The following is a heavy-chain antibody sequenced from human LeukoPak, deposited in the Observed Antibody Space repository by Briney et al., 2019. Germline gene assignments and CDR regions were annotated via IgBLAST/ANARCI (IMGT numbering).Heavy chain of an antibody. D-gene: IGHD6-13*01. CDR1: GDSISSSPYC. V-gene: IGHV4-39*01. CDR3: ARHGGPAAGLDY. Sequence: PSETLSLTCNVSGDSISSSPYCWGWIRQPPGKGLEWIASVYSSGTTYYTPSLKSRVTISIDTSKSQFSLRLSSVTAADTAVYYCARHGGPAAGLDYWGQGSLVTVSS. CDR2: VYSSGTT. J-gene: IGHJ4*02.